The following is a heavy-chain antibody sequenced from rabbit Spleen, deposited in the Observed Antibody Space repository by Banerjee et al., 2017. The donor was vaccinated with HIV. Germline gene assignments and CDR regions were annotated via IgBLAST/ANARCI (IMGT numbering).Heavy chain of an antibody. CDR2: INTYTAKP. CDR1: EFSFSSSDY. V-gene: IGHV1S40*01. CDR3: ARDLASVIGWNFNL. Sequence: QSLEESGGGLVQPEGSLALTCKASEFSFSSSDYICWVRQAPGKGLQWIACINTYTAKPVYATWAKGRFTISRTSSTTVTLQMTSLTAADTATYFCARDLASVIGWNFNLWGPGTLVTVS. J-gene: IGHJ4*01. D-gene: IGHD1-1*01.